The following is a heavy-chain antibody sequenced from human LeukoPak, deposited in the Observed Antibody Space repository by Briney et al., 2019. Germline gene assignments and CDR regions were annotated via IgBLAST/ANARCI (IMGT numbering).Heavy chain of an antibody. D-gene: IGHD2-21*02. CDR3: AREAYCGGDCYYRSPI. V-gene: IGHV4-31*03. J-gene: IGHJ3*02. CDR1: GGSISSGGYY. CDR2: IYYSGST. Sequence: SETLSLTCTVSGGSISSGGYYWSWIRQHPGKGLEWIGYIYYSGSTYYNPSLKSRVTISVDTSKNQFSLKLSSVTAADTAVYYCAREAYCGGDCYYRSPIWGQGTVVTVSS.